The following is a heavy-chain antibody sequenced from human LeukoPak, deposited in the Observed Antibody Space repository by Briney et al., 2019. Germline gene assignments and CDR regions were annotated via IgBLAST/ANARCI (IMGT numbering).Heavy chain of an antibody. V-gene: IGHV3-66*01. CDR1: GFIVTGNF. CDR3: AKGVDTAMVYYYYYYMDV. CDR2: IYSAGDT. Sequence: GGSLRLSCTASGFIVTGNFMTWVRQAPGKGLEWVSLIYSAGDTFYTDSVKGRFTISRDNSKNTLYLQMNSLRAEDTAVYYCAKGVDTAMVYYYYYYMDVWGKGTTVTVSS. D-gene: IGHD5-18*01. J-gene: IGHJ6*03.